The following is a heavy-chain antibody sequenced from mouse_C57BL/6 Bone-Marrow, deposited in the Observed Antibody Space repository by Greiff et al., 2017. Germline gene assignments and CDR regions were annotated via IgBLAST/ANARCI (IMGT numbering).Heavy chain of an antibody. CDR3: ARHHSNWFAY. D-gene: IGHD2-5*01. V-gene: IGHV5-6*01. CDR1: GFTFSSYG. CDR2: ISSGGSYT. J-gene: IGHJ3*01. Sequence: EVQGVESGGDLVKPGGSLKLSCAASGFTFSSYGMSWVRQTPDKRLEWVATISSGGSYTYYPDSVKGRFTISRDNAKNTLYLQMSSLKSEDTAMYYCARHHSNWFAYWGQGTLVTVSA.